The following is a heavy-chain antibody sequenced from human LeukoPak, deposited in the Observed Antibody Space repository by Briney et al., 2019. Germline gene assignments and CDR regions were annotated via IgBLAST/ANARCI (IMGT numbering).Heavy chain of an antibody. CDR2: ISSSSTI. V-gene: IGHV3-48*01. CDR3: ARDQPRDIVVVPAAMV. CDR1: GFTFSSYS. D-gene: IGHD2-2*01. Sequence: GGSLRLSCAASGFTFSSYSMNWVRQAPGKGLEWVSYISSSSTIYYADSVKGRFTISRDNAKNSLYLQMNSLRAEDTAVYYCARDQPRDIVVVPAAMVWGQGTLVTVSS. J-gene: IGHJ4*02.